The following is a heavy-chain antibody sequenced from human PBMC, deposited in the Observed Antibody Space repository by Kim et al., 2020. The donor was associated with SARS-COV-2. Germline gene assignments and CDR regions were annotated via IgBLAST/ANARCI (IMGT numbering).Heavy chain of an antibody. CDR2: IKQDGSEK. CDR1: GLTFSDYW. V-gene: IGHV3-7*05. J-gene: IGHJ4*02. Sequence: GGSLRLSCAASGLTFSDYWVNWVRQAPGKGLEWVANIKQDGSEKNYVDSVKGRFTISRDNAKNSLFLEMNSLTADDSAVYFCAAGSGWLIDFWGQGTLVTVSS. D-gene: IGHD6-19*01. CDR3: AAGSGWLIDF.